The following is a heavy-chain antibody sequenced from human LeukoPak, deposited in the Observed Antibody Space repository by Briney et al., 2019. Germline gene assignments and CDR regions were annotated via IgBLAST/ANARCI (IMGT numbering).Heavy chain of an antibody. V-gene: IGHV1-2*02. CDR1: GYTFTGYY. J-gene: IGHJ1*01. CDR2: INPNSGGT. CDR3: ASYSGSYSIPPYFQH. D-gene: IGHD1-26*01. Sequence: ASVKVSCKASGYTFTGYYMHWVRQAPGQGLEWMGWINPNSGGTNYAQKFQGRVTMTRDTSISTAYMELSRLRSDDTAVYYCASYSGSYSIPPYFQHWGQGTLVTVSS.